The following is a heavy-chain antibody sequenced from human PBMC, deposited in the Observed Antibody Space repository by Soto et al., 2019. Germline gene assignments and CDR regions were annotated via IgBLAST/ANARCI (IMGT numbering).Heavy chain of an antibody. D-gene: IGHD3-10*01. Sequence: PSETLSLTCAVYGVSFSGYYWSWIRQPPGKGLEWIGEINHSGSTNYNPSLKSRVTISVDTSKNQFSLKLSSVTAADTAVYYCATWRHNYYGSGSYYNAFDYWGQGTLVTVSS. CDR2: INHSGST. CDR1: GVSFSGYY. V-gene: IGHV4-34*01. CDR3: ATWRHNYYGSGSYYNAFDY. J-gene: IGHJ4*02.